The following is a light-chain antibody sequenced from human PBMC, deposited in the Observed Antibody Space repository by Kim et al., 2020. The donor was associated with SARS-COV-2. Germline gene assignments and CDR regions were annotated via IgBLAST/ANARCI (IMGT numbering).Light chain of an antibody. CDR1: SLRSYY. J-gene: IGLJ2*01. CDR3: NSRDSNDYVV. V-gene: IGLV3-19*01. CDR2: GKV. Sequence: VALGQAVRIPCQGDSLRSYYATWYQKKPGQAPKVVIYGKVNRHAGVPDRFAGSSSGNTAYLTIARTQAGDEAVYYCNSRDSNDYVVFGGGTQLTVL.